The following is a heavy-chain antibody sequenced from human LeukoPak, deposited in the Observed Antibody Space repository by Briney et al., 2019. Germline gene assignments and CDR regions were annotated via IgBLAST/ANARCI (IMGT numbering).Heavy chain of an antibody. CDR2: IYYSGST. V-gene: IGHV4-59*01. D-gene: IGHD6-6*01. CDR1: GGSISSYY. Sequence: PSENLSLTCTVSGGSISSYYWSWIRQPPGKGLEWIGYIYYSGSTNYNPSLKSRVTISVDTSRNQFSLKLSSVTAADTAVYYCARSSSWSPYYFDYWGQGTLVTVSS. CDR3: ARSSSWSPYYFDY. J-gene: IGHJ4*02.